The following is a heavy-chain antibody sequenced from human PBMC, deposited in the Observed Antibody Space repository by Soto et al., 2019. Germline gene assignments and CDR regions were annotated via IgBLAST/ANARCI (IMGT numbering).Heavy chain of an antibody. CDR3: ASQGPLLRPLGYYYYGMDV. CDR1: GGTFSSYA. D-gene: IGHD3-22*01. J-gene: IGHJ6*02. V-gene: IGHV1-69*13. CDR2: IIPIFGTA. Sequence: SVKVSCKASGGTFSSYAISWVRQAPGQGLEWMGGIIPIFGTANYAQKFQGRVTITADESTSTAYMELSSLRSEDTAVYYCASQGPLLRPLGYYYYGMDVWGQGTTVTVSS.